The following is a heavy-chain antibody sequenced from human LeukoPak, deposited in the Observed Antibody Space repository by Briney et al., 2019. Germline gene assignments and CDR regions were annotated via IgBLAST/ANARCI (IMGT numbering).Heavy chain of an antibody. CDR1: GGSFSGYY. Sequence: PSETLSLTCAVYGGSFSGYYWSWIRQPPGKGLEWIGEINHSGCTNYNPSLKSRATISVDTSKNQFSLKLSSVTAADTAVYYCARGIFYCSSTSCYYYYGMDVWGQGTTVTVSS. CDR3: ARGIFYCSSTSCYYYYGMDV. CDR2: INHSGCT. J-gene: IGHJ6*02. D-gene: IGHD2-2*01. V-gene: IGHV4-34*01.